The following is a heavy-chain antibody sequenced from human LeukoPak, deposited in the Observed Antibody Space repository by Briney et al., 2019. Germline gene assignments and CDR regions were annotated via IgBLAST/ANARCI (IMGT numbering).Heavy chain of an antibody. J-gene: IGHJ3*02. Sequence: GGSLRLSCAASGFTFSSYAMSWIRQAPGKGLEWVGRTRNKANSYTTEYAASVKGRFTISRDDSKNSLYLQMNSLKTEDTAVYYCARDYYDSSGYRGFDIWGQGTMVTVSS. CDR3: ARDYYDSSGYRGFDI. CDR2: TRNKANSYTT. V-gene: IGHV3-72*01. D-gene: IGHD3-22*01. CDR1: GFTFSSYA.